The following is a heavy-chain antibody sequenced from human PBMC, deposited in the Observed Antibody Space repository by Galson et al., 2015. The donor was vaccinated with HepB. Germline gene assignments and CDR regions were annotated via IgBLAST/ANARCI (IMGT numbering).Heavy chain of an antibody. J-gene: IGHJ4*02. CDR2: ISAYNGNT. CDR1: GYTFTSYG. Sequence: SVKVSCKASGYTFTSYGISWVRQAPGQGLEWMGWISAYNGNTNYAQKLQGRVTMTTDTSTSTAYMELRSLRADDTAVYYCARDPDPIVGATVGDYWGQGTLVTVSS. V-gene: IGHV1-18*04. CDR3: ARDPDPIVGATVGDY. D-gene: IGHD1-26*01.